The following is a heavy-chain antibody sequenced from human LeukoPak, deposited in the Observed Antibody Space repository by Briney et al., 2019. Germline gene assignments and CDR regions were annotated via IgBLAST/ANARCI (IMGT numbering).Heavy chain of an antibody. CDR3: ARVEEYYGSGSYYYYYMDV. Sequence: GGSLRLSCAASGFTFSSYEMNWVRQAPGKGLEWVSYISSSGSTIYYADSVKGRFTISRDNAKNSLYLQMNSLRAEDTAVYYCARVEEYYGSGSYYYYYMDVWGKGTTVTISS. V-gene: IGHV3-48*03. J-gene: IGHJ6*03. CDR2: ISSSGSTI. D-gene: IGHD3-10*01. CDR1: GFTFSSYE.